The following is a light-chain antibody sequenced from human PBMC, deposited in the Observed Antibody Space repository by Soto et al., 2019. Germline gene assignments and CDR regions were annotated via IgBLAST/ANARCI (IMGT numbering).Light chain of an antibody. CDR2: DAS. J-gene: IGKJ4*01. CDR1: ESVSSY. Sequence: EIVLTQSPATLSLSPGERATLSCRASESVSSYLAWYQQKPGQAPRLLIYDASNRATGIPARFSGSGSGTDCTLTISSLEPEDFAVYYCQQRRNWPVPFGGGTKVEIK. CDR3: QQRRNWPVP. V-gene: IGKV3-11*01.